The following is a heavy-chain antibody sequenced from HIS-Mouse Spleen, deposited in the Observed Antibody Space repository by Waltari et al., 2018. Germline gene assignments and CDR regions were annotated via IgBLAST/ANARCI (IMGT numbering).Heavy chain of an antibody. Sequence: EVQLVESGGGLVQPGRSLRLSCAASGFTFDDYARHWVRQAPGKGLGWVSGISWNSGSIGYADSVKGRFTISRDNAKNSLYLQMNSLRAEDTALYYCAKDGRSLNYWGQGTLVTVSS. CDR3: AKDGRSLNY. V-gene: IGHV3-9*01. CDR2: ISWNSGSI. CDR1: GFTFDDYA. J-gene: IGHJ4*02.